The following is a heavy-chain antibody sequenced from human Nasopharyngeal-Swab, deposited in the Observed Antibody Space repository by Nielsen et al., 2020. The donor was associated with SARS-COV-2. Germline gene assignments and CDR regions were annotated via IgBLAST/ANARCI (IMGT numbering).Heavy chain of an antibody. CDR3: ARDLRLSPNYYYGMDV. J-gene: IGHJ6*02. CDR2: INANSGGT. V-gene: IGHV1-2*04. D-gene: IGHD2-21*02. Sequence: WVRQAPGQGLEWMGWINANSGGTNYAQKFQGWVTMTRDTSISTAYMELSRLRSDDTAVYYCARDLRLSPNYYYGMDVWGQGTTVTVSS.